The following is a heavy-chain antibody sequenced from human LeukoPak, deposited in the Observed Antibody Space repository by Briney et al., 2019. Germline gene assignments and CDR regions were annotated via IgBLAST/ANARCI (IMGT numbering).Heavy chain of an antibody. D-gene: IGHD3-10*01. CDR1: GYTFTGYY. V-gene: IGHV1-2*02. J-gene: IGHJ3*02. CDR2: INPNSGGT. CDR3: ARGRLSLTYYGSGSYYPQEAIDAFDI. Sequence: ASVKVSCKASGYTFTGYYMHWVRQAPGQGLEWMGWINPNSGGTNYAQKFQGRVTMTRDTSISTAYMELSRLRSDDTAVYYCARGRLSLTYYGSGSYYPQEAIDAFDIWGQGTMVTVSS.